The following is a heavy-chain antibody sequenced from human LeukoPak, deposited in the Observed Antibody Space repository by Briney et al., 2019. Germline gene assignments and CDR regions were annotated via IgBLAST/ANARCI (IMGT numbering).Heavy chain of an antibody. D-gene: IGHD3-3*01. CDR3: ARERRECCYFDY. J-gene: IGHJ4*02. V-gene: IGHV4-4*07. CDR1: GGSISSYY. CDR2: IYSSGTT. Sequence: SETLSLTCTVSGGSISSYYWSWIRQPAGKGLEWIGRIYSSGTTNYNPSLKSRVTMSVDTSKNQFSLNLSSATAADTAVYYCARERRECCYFDYWGQGTLVTVSS.